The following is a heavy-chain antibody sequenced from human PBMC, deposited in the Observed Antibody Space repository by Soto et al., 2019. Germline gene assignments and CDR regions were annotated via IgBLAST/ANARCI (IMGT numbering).Heavy chain of an antibody. CDR2: IFPRDSDT. J-gene: IGHJ4*02. CDR1: GYGFSNYW. D-gene: IGHD6-13*01. V-gene: IGHV5-51*01. CDR3: ARSRRSSPYFDY. Sequence: GESLKISCEGSGYGFSNYWIGWVSHKSGKGLEWMGIIFPRDSDTRYNPSLHGKVSISADNSINTAYLQWNSLEASDTAFYFCARSRRSSPYFDYWGQGALVTVSS.